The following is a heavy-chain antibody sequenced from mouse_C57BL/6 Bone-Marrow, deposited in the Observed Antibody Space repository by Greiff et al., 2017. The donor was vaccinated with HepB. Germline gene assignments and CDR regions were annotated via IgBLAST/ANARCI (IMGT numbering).Heavy chain of an antibody. D-gene: IGHD2-4*01. CDR2: ISDGGSYT. CDR3: ARAGGYYDYDEGFAY. Sequence: EVKLVESGGGLVKPGGSLKLSCAASGFTFSSYAMSWVRQTPEKRLEWVATISDGGSYTYYPDNVKGRFTISRDNAKNNLYLQMSHLKSEDTAMYYCARAGGYYDYDEGFAYWGQGTLVTVSA. CDR1: GFTFSSYA. V-gene: IGHV5-4*03. J-gene: IGHJ3*01.